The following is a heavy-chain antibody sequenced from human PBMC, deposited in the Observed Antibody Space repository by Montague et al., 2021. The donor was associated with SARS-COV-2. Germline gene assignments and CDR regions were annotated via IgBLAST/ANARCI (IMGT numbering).Heavy chain of an antibody. Sequence: SETLSLTCTVSIRSSTYYWAWIRQPPGKGLEWIGSIYPGGKMFYNSSLKSRVTISVDTSKNQFSLKLSSVTAADTAVYYCARPQQQLAFDYWGQGTLVTVSS. D-gene: IGHD6-13*01. CDR3: ARPQQQLAFDY. J-gene: IGHJ4*02. V-gene: IGHV4-39*01. CDR2: IYPGGKM. CDR1: IRSSTYY.